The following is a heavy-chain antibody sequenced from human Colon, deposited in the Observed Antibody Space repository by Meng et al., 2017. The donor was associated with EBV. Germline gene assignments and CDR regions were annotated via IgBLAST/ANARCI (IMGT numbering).Heavy chain of an antibody. V-gene: IGHV4-30-4*01. CDR2: MDYRGST. Sequence: HVQVQRAVPRLGKPSPPLALTVTVSGASTSRGEYFWSWIRQPPGKGLEWIGYMDYRGSTFYNPSLKSRVTISVDTSKNQFSLTLSSVIAADTAVYFCARGELLWDYWGQGTLVTVSS. CDR3: ARGELLWDY. CDR1: GASTSRGEYF. D-gene: IGHD2-2*01. J-gene: IGHJ4*02.